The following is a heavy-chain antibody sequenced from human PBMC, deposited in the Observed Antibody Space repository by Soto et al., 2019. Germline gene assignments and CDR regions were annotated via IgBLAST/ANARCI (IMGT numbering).Heavy chain of an antibody. V-gene: IGHV1-8*02. Sequence: GASVKVSCKASGYTFTSYDINWVRQATGQGLEWMGWTNPNSGNTGYAQKFQGRVTMTRNTSISTAYMELSSLRSEDTAVYYCARVAATLYGMDVWGQGTTVTVSS. CDR1: GYTFTSYD. D-gene: IGHD2-15*01. J-gene: IGHJ6*02. CDR3: ARVAATLYGMDV. CDR2: TNPNSGNT.